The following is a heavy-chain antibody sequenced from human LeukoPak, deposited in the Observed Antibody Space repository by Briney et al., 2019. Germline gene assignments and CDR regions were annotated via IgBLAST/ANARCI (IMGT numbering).Heavy chain of an antibody. Sequence: GGSLRLSCAASGFTFSTYAMSWVRQAPGKGLEWVSGISGSGGSTYYADSVKGRFTITRDNSKNTLYLQMNSLRAEDTAVYYCARERQYYFDYWGQGTLVTVSS. V-gene: IGHV3-23*01. CDR2: ISGSGGST. CDR3: ARERQYYFDY. CDR1: GFTFSTYA. J-gene: IGHJ4*02.